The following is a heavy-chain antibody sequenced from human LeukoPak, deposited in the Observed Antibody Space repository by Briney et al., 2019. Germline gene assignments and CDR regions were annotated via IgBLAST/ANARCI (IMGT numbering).Heavy chain of an antibody. J-gene: IGHJ4*02. V-gene: IGHV3-7*01. D-gene: IGHD1-1*01. CDR2: IKQDGSQK. CDR3: ARDSGRREDY. CDR1: GFTFSSYL. Sequence: GGSLRLSCAASGFTFSSYLMTWVRQAPGKGLEWVANIKQDGSQKYYVDSVKGRFTISRDNAKNSLYLQMNSLRDEDTAVYYCARDSGRREDYWGQGILVTVSS.